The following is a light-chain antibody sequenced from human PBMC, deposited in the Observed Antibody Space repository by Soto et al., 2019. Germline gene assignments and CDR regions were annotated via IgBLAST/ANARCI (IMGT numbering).Light chain of an antibody. CDR2: DVT. CDR1: SSDVGGSNH. J-gene: IGLJ1*01. Sequence: QSVLTHPASVSYSPGHSITISCTGTSSDVGGSNHVSWYQQHPGKAPKLMIYDVTNRPSGVSHRFSGSKSGSTASLIISGLQAEEEADYYCVSFTSSTNYVFGTGTNVTAL. V-gene: IGLV2-14*01. CDR3: VSFTSSTNYV.